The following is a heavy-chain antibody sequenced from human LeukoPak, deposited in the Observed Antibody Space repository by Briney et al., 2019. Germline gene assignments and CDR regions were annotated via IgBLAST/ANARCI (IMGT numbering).Heavy chain of an antibody. CDR3: ARAVGHGSGSPRMDV. J-gene: IGHJ6*04. D-gene: IGHD3-10*01. Sequence: GGSLRPSCAVSGFTFSTHSMNWVRQAPGKGLEWVSYIISSSNTIYYADSVKGRFTISRDNAKNSLYLQMNSLRAEDTAVYYCARAVGHGSGSPRMDVWGKGTTVTVSS. CDR2: IISSSNTI. V-gene: IGHV3-48*01. CDR1: GFTFSTHS.